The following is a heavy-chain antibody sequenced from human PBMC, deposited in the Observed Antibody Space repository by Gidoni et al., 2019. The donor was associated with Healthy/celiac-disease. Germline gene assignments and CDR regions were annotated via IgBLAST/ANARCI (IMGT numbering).Heavy chain of an antibody. D-gene: IGHD3-10*01. CDR1: GGTLSSYA. Sequence: QVQLVQSGAEVQKPGSSVTVSCKASGGTLSSYAISWVRQAPGQGLEWMGGIIPIFGTANYAQKFQGRVTITADESTSTAYMELSSLRSEDTAGYYCASLPRDYYGSGNSGVPFDNWGQGTLFTVSS. CDR2: IIPIFGTA. CDR3: ASLPRDYYGSGNSGVPFDN. J-gene: IGHJ4*02. V-gene: IGHV1-69*01.